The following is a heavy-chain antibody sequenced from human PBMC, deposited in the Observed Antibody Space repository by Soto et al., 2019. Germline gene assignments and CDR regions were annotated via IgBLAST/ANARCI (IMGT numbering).Heavy chain of an antibody. CDR1: GFSFSSYE. CDR2: ISDGGETT. V-gene: IGHV3-23*01. J-gene: IGHJ4*02. CDR3: AKNRGISMIVAS. Sequence: PGGSLRLSCAASGFSFSSYEMNWVRQAPGKGLEWVSAISDGGETTCYADSVKGRFTISSDNSKNTLYLQMDSLGAEDTAVYYCAKNRGISMIVASWGQGTLVTVSS. D-gene: IGHD3-22*01.